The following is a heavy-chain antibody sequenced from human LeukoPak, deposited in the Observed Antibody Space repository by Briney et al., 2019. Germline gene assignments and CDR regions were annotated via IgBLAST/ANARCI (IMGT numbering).Heavy chain of an antibody. CDR1: GGSFSGYY. J-gene: IGHJ4*02. D-gene: IGHD5-24*01. CDR3: ARGSRRRYYFDY. Sequence: SETLSLTCAVYGGSFSGYYWSWIRQPPGKGLEWIGEINHSGSTNYNPSLKSRVTIPVDTSKNRFSLKLSSVTAADTAVYYCARGSRRRYYFDYWGQGTLVTVSS. CDR2: INHSGST. V-gene: IGHV4-34*01.